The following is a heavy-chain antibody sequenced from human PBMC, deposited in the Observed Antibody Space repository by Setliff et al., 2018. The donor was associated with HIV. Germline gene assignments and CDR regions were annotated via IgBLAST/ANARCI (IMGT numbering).Heavy chain of an antibody. CDR3: ARQSYDFWSGPLGFDY. CDR1: GASIRSSDYY. V-gene: IGHV4-39*01. D-gene: IGHD3-3*01. J-gene: IGHJ4*02. Sequence: SETLSLTCTVSGASIRSSDYYWGWTRQPPGKGLEWIGSIYYSGRTYHNPSLKSRVTISVDTSKNHFSLKLSSVTAADTAVYYCARQSYDFWSGPLGFDYWGQGTLVTVSS. CDR2: IYYSGRT.